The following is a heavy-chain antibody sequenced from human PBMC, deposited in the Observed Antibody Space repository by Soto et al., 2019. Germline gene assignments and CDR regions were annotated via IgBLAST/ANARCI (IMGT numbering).Heavy chain of an antibody. CDR1: GGSISGYY. CDR3: AKGGPSSQWFDP. Sequence: QVQLRESGPGLVTPSETLSLICTVSGGSISGYYWSWIRQPPRKAPEWIGYVYYSGTTNYNPSLRSRFTISVVTSRIHFSLTMPSLTAADTAVFYCAKGGPSSQWFDPWGLGTLVSVSS. J-gene: IGHJ5*02. V-gene: IGHV4-59*01. D-gene: IGHD6-13*01. CDR2: VYYSGTT.